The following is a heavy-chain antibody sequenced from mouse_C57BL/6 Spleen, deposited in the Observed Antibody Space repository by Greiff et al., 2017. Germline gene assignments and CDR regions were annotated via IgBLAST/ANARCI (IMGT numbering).Heavy chain of an antibody. J-gene: IGHJ3*01. CDR3: AREGSEAY. CDR1: GYTFTSYW. V-gene: IGHV1-50*01. D-gene: IGHD1-3*01. CDR2: IDPSDSYT. Sequence: QVQLQQPGAELVKPGASVKLSCKASGYTFTSYWMQWVKQRPGQGLEWIGEIDPSDSYTNYNQKFKGKATLTVDTSSSTAYMQLSSLTSEDSAVYYCAREGSEAYWGQGTLVTVSA.